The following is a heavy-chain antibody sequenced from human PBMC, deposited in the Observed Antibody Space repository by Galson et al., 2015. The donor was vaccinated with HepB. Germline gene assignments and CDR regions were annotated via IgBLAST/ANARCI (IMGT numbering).Heavy chain of an antibody. CDR3: AREESPDSSGYDY. D-gene: IGHD3-22*01. CDR1: GFTFSSYW. Sequence: SLRLSCAASGFTFSSYWMSWVRQAPGKGLEWVANIKQDGSEKYYVDSVKGRFTISRDNAKNSLYLQMNSLRAEDTAVYYCAREESPDSSGYDYWGQGTLVTVSS. CDR2: IKQDGSEK. J-gene: IGHJ4*02. V-gene: IGHV3-7*03.